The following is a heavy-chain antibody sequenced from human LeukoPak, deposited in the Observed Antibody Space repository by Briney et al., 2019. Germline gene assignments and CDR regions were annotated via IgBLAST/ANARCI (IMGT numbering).Heavy chain of an antibody. J-gene: IGHJ4*02. CDR2: ISSNGGST. CDR3: ARGESPEHLYLLDEQQLAQPGV. D-gene: IGHD6-13*01. CDR1: GLTFSSYA. V-gene: IGHV3-64*01. Sequence: GGSLSLSCAPSGLTFSSYAMPWVGQAPGKGLEYVSAISSNGGSTYYANSVKGRFTISRDNSKNTLYLQMGSLRAEDMAVCYCARGESPEHLYLLDEQQLAQPGVWGQGTLVTVSS.